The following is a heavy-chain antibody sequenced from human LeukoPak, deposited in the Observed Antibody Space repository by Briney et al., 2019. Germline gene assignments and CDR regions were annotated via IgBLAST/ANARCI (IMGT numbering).Heavy chain of an antibody. CDR3: ARSRAPYYYDSSGSLAGYFQH. CDR1: GGTFSSYA. V-gene: IGHV1-69*13. D-gene: IGHD3-22*01. CDR2: IIPIFGTA. J-gene: IGHJ1*01. Sequence: SVKVSCKASGGTFSSYAISWVRQAPGQGLEWMGGIIPIFGTANYAQKFQGRVTITADESTSTAYMELSSLRAEDTAVYYCARSRAPYYYDSSGSLAGYFQHWGQGTLVTVSS.